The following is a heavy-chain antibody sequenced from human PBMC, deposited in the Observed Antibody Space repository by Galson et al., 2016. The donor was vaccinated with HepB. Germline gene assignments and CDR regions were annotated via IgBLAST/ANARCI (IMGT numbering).Heavy chain of an antibody. D-gene: IGHD3-10*01. J-gene: IGHJ4*02. CDR2: INHSGST. Sequence: INHSGSTSYNPSLQSRVTISVDPSRNQFSLRLSSVTAADTAVYYCARGGGGFDYWGQGTLVTVSS. V-gene: IGHV4-34*01. CDR3: ARGGGGFDY.